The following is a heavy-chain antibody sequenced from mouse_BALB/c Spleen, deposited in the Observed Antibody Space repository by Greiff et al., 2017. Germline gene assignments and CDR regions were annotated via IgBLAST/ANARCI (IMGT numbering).Heavy chain of an antibody. J-gene: IGHJ4*01. CDR1: GYSITSDYA. Sequence: EVQLQESGPGLVKPSQSLSLTCTVTGYSITSDYAWNWIRQFPGNKLEWMGYISYSGSTSYNPSLKSRISITRDTSKNQFFLQLNSVTTEDTATYYCARILGAMDYWGQGTSVTVSS. V-gene: IGHV3-2*02. CDR2: ISYSGST. D-gene: IGHD3-3*01. CDR3: ARILGAMDY.